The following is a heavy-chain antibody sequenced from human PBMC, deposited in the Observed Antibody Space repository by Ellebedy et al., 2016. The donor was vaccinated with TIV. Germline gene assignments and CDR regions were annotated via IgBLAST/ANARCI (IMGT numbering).Heavy chain of an antibody. CDR2: IYPGDSDT. J-gene: IGHJ4*02. CDR1: GYSFTKYW. V-gene: IGHV5-51*01. CDR3: ARQVEYYDSSGYYKTFDY. Sequence: GESLKISCSGSGYSFTKYWIGWVRQVPGKGLEWMGFIYPGDSDTRYSPSFQGQVTISADKSISTAYLQWSSLKASDTAMYYCARQVEYYDSSGYYKTFDYWGQGTLVTVSS. D-gene: IGHD3-22*01.